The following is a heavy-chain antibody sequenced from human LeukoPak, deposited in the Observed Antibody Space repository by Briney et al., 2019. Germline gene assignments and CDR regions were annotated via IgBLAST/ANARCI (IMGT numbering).Heavy chain of an antibody. CDR1: VFTFSSCG. Sequence: KPGGSLRLSCAASVFTFSSCGFNWVRQAPGKGLEWVSSIGPTGTDRYYADSVRGRFTISRDNAKNSMYLQMDSLRDEDTAVYYCATETIGRHYDYWGQGTLLTVSS. J-gene: IGHJ4*02. D-gene: IGHD1-14*01. V-gene: IGHV3-21*01. CDR3: ATETIGRHYDY. CDR2: IGPTGTDR.